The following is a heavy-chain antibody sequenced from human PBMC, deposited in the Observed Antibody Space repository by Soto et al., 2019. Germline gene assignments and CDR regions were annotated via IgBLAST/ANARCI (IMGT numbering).Heavy chain of an antibody. V-gene: IGHV3-64D*06. Sequence: GGSLRLSCSASGFTFSSYAMHWVRQAPGKGLEYVSAISSNGGSTYYADSVKGRFTISRDNSKNTLYLQMSGLRAEDTAVYYCVKDSGYSSGWGRYYYGMDVWGQGTTVTVSS. D-gene: IGHD6-19*01. CDR1: GFTFSSYA. J-gene: IGHJ6*02. CDR2: ISSNGGST. CDR3: VKDSGYSSGWGRYYYGMDV.